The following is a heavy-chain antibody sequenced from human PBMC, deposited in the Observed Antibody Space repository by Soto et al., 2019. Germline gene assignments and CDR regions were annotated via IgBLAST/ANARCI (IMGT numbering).Heavy chain of an antibody. CDR2: INAGNGNT. J-gene: IGHJ6*02. V-gene: IGHV1-3*01. D-gene: IGHD6-19*01. Sequence: ASVKVSCKASGYTLTSYAMHWVRQAPGQRLEWMGWINAGNGNTKYSQKFQGRVTITRDTSASTVYMELSSLRSEDTIVYYCAIDRGAVAGPHAGMAVWVQGTSVTVSS. CDR3: AIDRGAVAGPHAGMAV. CDR1: GYTLTSYA.